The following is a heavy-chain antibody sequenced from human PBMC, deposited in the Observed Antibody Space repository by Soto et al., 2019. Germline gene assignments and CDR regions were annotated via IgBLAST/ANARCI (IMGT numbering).Heavy chain of an antibody. V-gene: IGHV5-51*01. CDR2: ISPGDSRT. CDR1: GNSFTTYW. J-gene: IGHJ6*02. CDR3: ASSPRGYCSSTSCRELGNYYGMDV. Sequence: GESLKISCKDSGNSFTTYWIAWVRQMPGKGLEWMGIISPGDSRTTYSPSFQGQVTISADKSISTAYLQWSSLKASDTAMYYCASSPRGYCSSTSCRELGNYYGMDVWGQGTTVTVSS. D-gene: IGHD2-2*01.